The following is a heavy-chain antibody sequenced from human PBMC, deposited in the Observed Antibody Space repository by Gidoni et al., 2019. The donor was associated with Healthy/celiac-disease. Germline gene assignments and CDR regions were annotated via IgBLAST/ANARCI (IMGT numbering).Heavy chain of an antibody. CDR2: IYYSGST. J-gene: IGHJ4*02. Sequence: QLQLQESGPGLVKPSETLSLTCTVSGGSISSSSYYWGWIRQPPGKGLEWIGSIYYSGSTYYNTSLKSRVTISVDTSKNQFALKRSSVTAADTAVYYCARHIGGSDYWGQGTLVTVSS. CDR3: ARHIGGSDY. V-gene: IGHV4-39*01. CDR1: GGSISSSSYY. D-gene: IGHD2-15*01.